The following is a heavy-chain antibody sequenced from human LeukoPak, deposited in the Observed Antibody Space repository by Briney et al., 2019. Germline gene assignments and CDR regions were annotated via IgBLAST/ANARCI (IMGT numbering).Heavy chain of an antibody. Sequence: ASVKVSCKTSGYSFNSHHVHWVRQAPGQGLEWVGINFFHDGTTSNTQKFPGRLTMTRDTSTSTVYMELSSLRSEDTAVYYCARDSGNYHYDMDVWGQGTTVIVSS. CDR1: GYSFNSHH. D-gene: IGHD3-10*01. J-gene: IGHJ6*02. CDR2: NFFHDGTT. V-gene: IGHV1-46*02. CDR3: ARDSGNYHYDMDV.